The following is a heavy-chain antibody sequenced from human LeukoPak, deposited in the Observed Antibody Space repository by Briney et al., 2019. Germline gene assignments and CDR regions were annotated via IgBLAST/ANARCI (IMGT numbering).Heavy chain of an antibody. V-gene: IGHV3-53*01. J-gene: IGHJ4*02. Sequence: PGGSLRLSCAASGFTVSSNYMGWVRQAPGKGLEWVSVIYSGGSTYYADSVKGRFTISRDNSKNTLYLQMNSLRAEDTAVYYCARDSSVAGTTFDLWGQGTLVTVSS. CDR2: IYSGGST. D-gene: IGHD6-19*01. CDR1: GFTVSSNY. CDR3: ARDSSVAGTTFDL.